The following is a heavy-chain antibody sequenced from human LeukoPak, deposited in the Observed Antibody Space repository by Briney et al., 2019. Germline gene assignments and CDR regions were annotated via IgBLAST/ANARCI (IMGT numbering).Heavy chain of an antibody. CDR3: ARQRRSSGWPNDY. D-gene: IGHD6-19*01. CDR1: GYTFTNNW. J-gene: IGHJ4*02. Sequence: GESLKISCKASGYTFTNNWIGWVRQMPGKGLEWMGIIYPGDSDTRYSPSFQGQVTISVDKSITTAYLQWSSLKASDNAMYYCARQRRSSGWPNDYWGQGTLVTVSS. V-gene: IGHV5-51*01. CDR2: IYPGDSDT.